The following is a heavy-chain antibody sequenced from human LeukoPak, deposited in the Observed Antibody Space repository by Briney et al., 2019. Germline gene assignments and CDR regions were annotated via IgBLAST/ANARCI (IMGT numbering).Heavy chain of an antibody. V-gene: IGHV3-21*01. Sequence: GGSLRLSCAASGFTFSSYSMNWVRQAPGKGLEWVSSISSSSSYIYYADSVKGRFTISRDNAKNSLYLQMNSLRAEDTAVYYCARDGSIAAAGTFRGQGTMVTVSS. D-gene: IGHD6-13*01. CDR3: ARDGSIAAAGTF. CDR1: GFTFSSYS. J-gene: IGHJ3*01. CDR2: ISSSSSYI.